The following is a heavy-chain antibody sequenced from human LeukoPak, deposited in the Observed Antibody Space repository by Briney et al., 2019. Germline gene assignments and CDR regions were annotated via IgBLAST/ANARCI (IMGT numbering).Heavy chain of an antibody. Sequence: PSQTLSLTCTVSGGSISSGSYYWSWIRQPAGKGLEWIGRIYTSGSTNYNPSLKSRVTISVDTSKNQCSLKLSSVTAADTAVYCCSALEWLSERVDYWGQGTLVTVSS. J-gene: IGHJ4*02. CDR1: GGSISSGSYY. D-gene: IGHD3-3*01. CDR2: IYTSGST. V-gene: IGHV4-61*02. CDR3: SALEWLSERVDY.